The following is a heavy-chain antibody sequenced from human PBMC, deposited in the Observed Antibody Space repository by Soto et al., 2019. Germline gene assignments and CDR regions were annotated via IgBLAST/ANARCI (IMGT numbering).Heavy chain of an antibody. V-gene: IGHV3-15*01. J-gene: IGHJ6*02. Sequence: AWMSWVRQAPGKGLEWVGRIKSKTDGGTTDYAAPVKGRFTISRDDSKNTLYLQMNSLKTEDTAVYYCTTRGMASVYYYGMDVWGQGTTVTVSS. CDR2: IKSKTDGGTT. CDR3: TTRGMASVYYYGMDV. CDR1: AW. D-gene: IGHD3-10*01.